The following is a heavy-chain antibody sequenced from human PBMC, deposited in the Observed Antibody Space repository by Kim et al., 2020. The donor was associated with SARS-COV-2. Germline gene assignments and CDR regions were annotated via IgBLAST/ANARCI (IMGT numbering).Heavy chain of an antibody. J-gene: IGHJ4*03. CDR1: GFTFSDSA. Sequence: GGSLRLSCAASGFTFSDSAMSWGRQAAGGGLEWVSTISVGGDKTFYGDSVQGRFTISRDDSKNTLYLQMTSLRAEDSATDYCSTFFHRSGSPTRYFADWG. D-gene: IGHD3-10*01. V-gene: IGHV3-23*01. CDR3: STFFHRSGSPTRYFAD. CDR2: ISVGGDKT.